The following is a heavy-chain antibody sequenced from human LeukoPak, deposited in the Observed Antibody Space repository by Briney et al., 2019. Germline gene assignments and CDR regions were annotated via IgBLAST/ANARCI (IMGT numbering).Heavy chain of an antibody. D-gene: IGHD4-17*01. CDR3: ARDEVTTPRD. CDR1: GFTFSSSW. Sequence: GRSLRLSCTASGFTFSSSWMHWVRQAPGKGLVWVSRLNSDGSRISYADSVKGRFTISRDNSKNTLYLQMHSLRAEDTAVYYCARDEVTTPRDWGQGTLVTVSS. CDR2: LNSDGSRI. V-gene: IGHV3-74*01. J-gene: IGHJ4*02.